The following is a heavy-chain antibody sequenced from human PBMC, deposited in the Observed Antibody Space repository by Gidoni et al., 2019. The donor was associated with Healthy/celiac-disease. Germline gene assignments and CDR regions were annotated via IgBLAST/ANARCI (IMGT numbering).Heavy chain of an antibody. CDR2: INPNSGGT. CDR3: AISLYDSSGYSFDY. D-gene: IGHD3-22*01. Sequence: QVQLVPSGAEGKKPGASVKVSCKASGHTFTGYYMHWVRQAPGQGLEWMGWINPNSGGTNYAQKFQGWVTMTRDTSISTAYMELSRLRSDDTAVYYCAISLYDSSGYSFDYWGQGTLVTVSS. V-gene: IGHV1-2*04. J-gene: IGHJ4*02. CDR1: GHTFTGYY.